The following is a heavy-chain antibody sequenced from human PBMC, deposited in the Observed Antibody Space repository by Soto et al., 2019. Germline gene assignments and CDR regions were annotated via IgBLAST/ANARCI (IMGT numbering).Heavy chain of an antibody. CDR2: ITDKGGST. J-gene: IGHJ4*02. D-gene: IGHD4-17*01. Sequence: EVQLLESGGGLVQAGGSLRLSCAASGFTFSRDGMSWVRQAPGKGLEWVSLITDKGGSTYYADSVKGRFTISRDNTKNTLFLQMNSLRAEEPAVYYCAKERATTPAFDYWGQGALVTVSS. CDR1: GFTFSRDG. CDR3: AKERATTPAFDY. V-gene: IGHV3-23*01.